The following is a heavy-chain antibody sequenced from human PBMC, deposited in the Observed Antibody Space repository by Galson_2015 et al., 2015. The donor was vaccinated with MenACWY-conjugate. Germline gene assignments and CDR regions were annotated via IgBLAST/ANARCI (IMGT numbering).Heavy chain of an antibody. J-gene: IGHJ6*02. D-gene: IGHD6-13*01. V-gene: IGHV3-23*01. Sequence: SLRLSCAASGFTFSSYAMSWVRQAPGKGLEWVSAISGSGGSTYYADSVKGRFTISRDNSKNTLYLQMNSLRAEGTAVYYCAKDRGSSRYYYYGMDVWGQGTTVTVSS. CDR2: ISGSGGST. CDR1: GFTFSSYA. CDR3: AKDRGSSRYYYYGMDV.